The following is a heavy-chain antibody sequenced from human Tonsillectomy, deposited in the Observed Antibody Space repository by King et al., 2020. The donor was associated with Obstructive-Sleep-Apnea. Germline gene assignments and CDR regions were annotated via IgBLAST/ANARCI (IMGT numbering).Heavy chain of an antibody. Sequence: QLQESGPGLVKPSETLSLTCTVSGGSISSYYWSWILQPPGKGLEWIGYIYYSGSTNYNPSLKSRCTISVDTSTNQFSLKLSSVTAADTAVYYCARAPHPPNWGSWFDPWGQGTLVTVSS. D-gene: IGHD7-27*01. J-gene: IGHJ5*02. V-gene: IGHV4-59*01. CDR1: GGSISSYY. CDR3: ARAPHPPNWGSWFDP. CDR2: IYYSGST.